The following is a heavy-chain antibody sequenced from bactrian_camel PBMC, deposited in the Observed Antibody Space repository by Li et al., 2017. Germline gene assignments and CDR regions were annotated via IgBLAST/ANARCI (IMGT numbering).Heavy chain of an antibody. J-gene: IGHJ4*01. D-gene: IGHD2*01. CDR2: ITLETGNT. CDR1: AATGGPFY. V-gene: IGHV3S53*01. CDR3: AANLDPSTVVIEGARCGRDEFKF. Sequence: HVQLVESGGGSVQAGESLRLSCAASAATGGPFYMAYFRQAPGKEREGVATITLETGNTDYADSVKGRFTISQDGADNTVYLQMNDLKPEDTAVYYCAANLDPSTVVIEGARCGRDEFKFWGQGTQVTVS.